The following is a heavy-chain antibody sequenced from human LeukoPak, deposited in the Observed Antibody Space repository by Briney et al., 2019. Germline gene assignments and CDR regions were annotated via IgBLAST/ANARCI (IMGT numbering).Heavy chain of an antibody. D-gene: IGHD6-19*01. V-gene: IGHV3-21*01. CDR1: GFSFSRYA. Sequence: GGSLRLSCAASGFSFSRYAMNWVRQAPGKGLEWVSSISSSSGYIYYADSVKGRFTISRDNAQNSMSLQMNSLRAEDTAVYYCARGDNSGWRNVYYFDYWGQGTLVTVSS. CDR2: ISSSSGYI. J-gene: IGHJ4*02. CDR3: ARGDNSGWRNVYYFDY.